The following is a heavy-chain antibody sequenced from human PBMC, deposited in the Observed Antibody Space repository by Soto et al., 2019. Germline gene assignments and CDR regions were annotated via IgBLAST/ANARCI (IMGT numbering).Heavy chain of an antibody. CDR2: INQDGSGK. J-gene: IGHJ6*02. CDR1: GFTFSDSW. Sequence: SLRLSFAASGFTFSDSWMDWARQVPGKGPEWVANINQDGSGKNYVDSVKGRFTISRDNAKNSLYLQMNGLRAEDTAVYYCASFGPHGWGQGTKVTVSS. V-gene: IGHV3-7*01. CDR3: ASFGPHG. D-gene: IGHD3-16*01.